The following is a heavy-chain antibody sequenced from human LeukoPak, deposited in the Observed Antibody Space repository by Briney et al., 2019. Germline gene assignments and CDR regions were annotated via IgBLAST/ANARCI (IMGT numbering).Heavy chain of an antibody. Sequence: PGRSLRLSCAASGFTFSSYGRRWVRQAPGKGLEWVAVIWYDGSNKYYADSVKGRFTISRDNSKNTLYLQMNSLRAEDTAVYYCARGIVGATLPDAFDIWGQGTMVTVSS. CDR2: IWYDGSNK. D-gene: IGHD1-26*01. J-gene: IGHJ3*02. V-gene: IGHV3-33*01. CDR1: GFTFSSYG. CDR3: ARGIVGATLPDAFDI.